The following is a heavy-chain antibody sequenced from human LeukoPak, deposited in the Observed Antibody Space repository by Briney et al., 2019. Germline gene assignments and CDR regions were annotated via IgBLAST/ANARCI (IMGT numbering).Heavy chain of an antibody. D-gene: IGHD2-21*01. V-gene: IGHV4-34*01. CDR2: INHSGST. CDR3: ARGPIWDY. Sequence: PSETLSLTRAVYGGSFSGYYWSWIRQPPGKGLEWIGEINHSGSTNYNPSLKSRVTISVDTSKNQFSLKLSSVTAADTAVYYCARGPIWDYWGQGTLVTVSS. CDR1: GGSFSGYY. J-gene: IGHJ4*02.